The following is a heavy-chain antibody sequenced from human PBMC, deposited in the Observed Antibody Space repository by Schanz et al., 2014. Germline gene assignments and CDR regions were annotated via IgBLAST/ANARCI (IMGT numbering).Heavy chain of an antibody. Sequence: QVQLVQSGAEVKKPGASVKVSCKASGYTFTSDSMHWVRQAPGQGLEWMGWISAYNGNTNYAQKLQGRVTMTTDTSTSTAYMELRNLRSDDTAVYYCARAKRFGDMDVWGQGTMXTVSS. V-gene: IGHV1-18*04. J-gene: IGHJ6*02. CDR1: GYTFTSDS. CDR3: ARAKRFGDMDV. D-gene: IGHD3-10*01. CDR2: ISAYNGNT.